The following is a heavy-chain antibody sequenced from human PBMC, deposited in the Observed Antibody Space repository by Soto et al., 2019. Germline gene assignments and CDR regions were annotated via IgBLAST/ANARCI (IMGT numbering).Heavy chain of an antibody. J-gene: IGHJ6*02. D-gene: IGHD3-22*01. CDR2: ISYDGSNK. CDR1: GFTFSSYG. Sequence: QVQLVESGGGVVQPGRSLRLSCAASGFTFSSYGMHWVRQAPGKGLEWVAVISYDGSNKYYADSVKGRFTISRDNSKNTRYLQMNSLRAEDTAVYYCAKGTHYYDSTGGGMDVWGQGTTVTVAS. CDR3: AKGTHYYDSTGGGMDV. V-gene: IGHV3-30*18.